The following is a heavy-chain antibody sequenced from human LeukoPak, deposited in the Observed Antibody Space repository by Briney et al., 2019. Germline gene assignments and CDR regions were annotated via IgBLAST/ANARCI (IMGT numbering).Heavy chain of an antibody. D-gene: IGHD6-13*01. V-gene: IGHV1-2*02. Sequence: GASVKVSCKASGYTFTDYYMHWVRQAPGQGLEWMGWINPNSGGTNYAQQFQGRVTMTRDTSISTTYMELSNLRSDDTAVYYCARGIAAPGGRWFDPWGRGTLVTVSS. CDR2: INPNSGGT. CDR3: ARGIAAPGGRWFDP. CDR1: GYTFTDYY. J-gene: IGHJ5*02.